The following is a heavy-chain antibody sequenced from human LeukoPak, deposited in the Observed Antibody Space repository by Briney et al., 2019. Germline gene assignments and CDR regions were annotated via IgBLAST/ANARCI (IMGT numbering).Heavy chain of an antibody. J-gene: IGHJ4*02. CDR1: GFSFRNYA. Sequence: GGSLRLSCVASGFSFRNYAIHWVRQAPGKGLEYVSVINTDGRITYYADSVKGRFTISRDNSKNTLYLQMNSLRAEDTAVYYCAKCPDYDFWSGYYIDYWGQGTLVTVSS. V-gene: IGHV3-64*04. D-gene: IGHD3-3*01. CDR3: AKCPDYDFWSGYYIDY. CDR2: INTDGRIT.